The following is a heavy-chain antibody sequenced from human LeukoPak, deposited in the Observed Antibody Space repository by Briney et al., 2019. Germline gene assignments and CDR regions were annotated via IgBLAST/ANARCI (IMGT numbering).Heavy chain of an antibody. D-gene: IGHD1-26*01. V-gene: IGHV3-23*01. J-gene: IGHJ4*02. CDR3: AKILSGSQDY. CDR2: ITGGAENT. Sequence: GRSLRLSCAASGFTFSSYGMHWVRQAPGKGLKWLSTITGGAENTYYADSVKGRFTISRDNSKNTVYLQMNSLRAEDTAVYYCAKILSGSQDYWGQGTLVTVFS. CDR1: GFTFSSYG.